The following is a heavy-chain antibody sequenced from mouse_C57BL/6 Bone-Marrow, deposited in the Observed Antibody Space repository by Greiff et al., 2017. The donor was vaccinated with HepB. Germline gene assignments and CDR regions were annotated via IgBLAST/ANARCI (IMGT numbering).Heavy chain of an antibody. V-gene: IGHV5-9-1*02. CDR1: GFTFSSYA. CDR3: TRELITTVVAHWYFDV. Sequence: EVKLVESGEGLVKPGGSLKLSCAASGFTFSSYAMSWVRQTPEKRLEWVAYISSGGDYIYYADTVKGRFTISRDNARNTLYLQMSSLKSEDTAMYYCTRELITTVVAHWYFDVWGTGTTVTVSS. J-gene: IGHJ1*03. D-gene: IGHD1-1*01. CDR2: ISSGGDYI.